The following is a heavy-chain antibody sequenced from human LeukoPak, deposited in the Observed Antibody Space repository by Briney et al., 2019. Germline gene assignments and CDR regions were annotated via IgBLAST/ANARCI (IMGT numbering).Heavy chain of an antibody. CDR1: GGSISSYY. Sequence: PSETLSLTCTVSGGSISSYYWSWIRQPPGMGLGGIGFVYYCGTTNYNPSLNSRVTMSVDTSNNRFSLKLSSVTAADTALYYCARGGWAALDYWGQGTLVTVSS. CDR2: VYYCGTT. D-gene: IGHD2-15*01. J-gene: IGHJ4*02. V-gene: IGHV4-59*01. CDR3: ARGGWAALDY.